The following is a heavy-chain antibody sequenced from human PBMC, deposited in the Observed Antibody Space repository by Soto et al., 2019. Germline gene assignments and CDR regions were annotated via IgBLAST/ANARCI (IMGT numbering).Heavy chain of an antibody. CDR2: VDWNSGST. J-gene: IGHJ4*02. CDR1: GFTFDDFA. Sequence: EVQLVESGGGLVQPGRSLRLSCAASGFTFDDFAMHWVRQAPGKGLEWVSGVDWNSGSTAYADSVKGRFTISRDNARNSLYLQMNNLRAEDTAIYYCSKGRLSFDFWGQGTLVTVSS. CDR3: SKGRLSFDF. V-gene: IGHV3-9*01.